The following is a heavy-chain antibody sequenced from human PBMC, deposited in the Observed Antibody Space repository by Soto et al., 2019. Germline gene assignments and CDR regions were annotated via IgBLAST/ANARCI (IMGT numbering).Heavy chain of an antibody. CDR3: AHITYYNFLSGDPAFDY. D-gene: IGHD3-3*01. CDR2: IHWDDDK. J-gene: IGHJ4*02. CDR1: GFSLSTSGVG. Sequence: QITLKESGPTLVKPTQTLTLTCTFSGFSLSTSGVGVGWIRQPPGKALECLAFIHWDDDKRYSPSMKSRLTITKDTSKNQVVLTMTNMDPVDTATYYCAHITYYNFLSGDPAFDYWGQGTLVTVSS. V-gene: IGHV2-5*02.